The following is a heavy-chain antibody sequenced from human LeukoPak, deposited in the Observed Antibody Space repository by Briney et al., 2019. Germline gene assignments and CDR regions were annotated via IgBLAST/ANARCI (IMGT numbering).Heavy chain of an antibody. D-gene: IGHD1/OR15-1a*01. CDR3: GRIAINANNGMDV. V-gene: IGHV3-72*01. CDR1: GFKFSDHY. J-gene: IGHJ6*02. Sequence: PGGSLRLSCAASGFKFSDHYNDWVRQAPGKRQELVRSRKNKASSYTTEYAASVEGRFTISRDVSESSLYLQMNSLRTEDTAVYYCGRIAINANNGMDVWGQGTTVTVSS. CDR2: RKNKASSYTT.